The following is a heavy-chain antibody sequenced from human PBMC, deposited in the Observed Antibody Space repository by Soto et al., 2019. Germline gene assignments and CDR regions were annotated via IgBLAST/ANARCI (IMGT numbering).Heavy chain of an antibody. CDR2: INSDGSST. CDR1: GFTFSSYW. Sequence: EVQLVESGGGLVQPGGSQRLSCAASGFTFSSYWMHWVRQAPGKGLVWVSRINSDGSSTSYADSVKGRSTISRDNAKNTLYLQMNSLRAEDTAVYYCARDQGYCSGGSCYVAGYWGQGTLVTVSS. CDR3: ARDQGYCSGGSCYVAGY. V-gene: IGHV3-74*01. J-gene: IGHJ4*02. D-gene: IGHD2-15*01.